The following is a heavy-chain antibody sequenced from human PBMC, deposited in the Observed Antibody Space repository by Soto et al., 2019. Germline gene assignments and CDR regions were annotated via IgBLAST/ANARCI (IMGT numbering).Heavy chain of an antibody. J-gene: IGHJ6*02. D-gene: IGHD3-22*01. Sequence: QAQLVQSGTEVKSPGASVKVSCRASGYRFTSYGINWVRQAPGQGLEWLGWISAYDGNTNYAQILQGRVSMTTDTSANTAYMELRSLRAEDTAMYYCARGGYYDSSGSRNYYYYGMNVWGQGTTVTVSS. V-gene: IGHV1-18*01. CDR2: ISAYDGNT. CDR1: GYRFTSYG. CDR3: ARGGYYDSSGSRNYYYYGMNV.